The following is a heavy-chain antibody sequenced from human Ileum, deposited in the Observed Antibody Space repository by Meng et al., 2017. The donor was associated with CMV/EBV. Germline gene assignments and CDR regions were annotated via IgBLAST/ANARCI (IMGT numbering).Heavy chain of an antibody. CDR3: ARMYCSSTSCYMLDY. CDR2: ISAYNGNT. Sequence: ASVKVSCKASGYTFTSYGISWVRQAPGQGLEWMGWISAYNGNTNYAQKLQGIVTMTTDTSTSTAYMELRSLRSDDTAVYYCARMYCSSTSCYMLDYWGQGTLVTVSS. CDR1: GYTFTSYG. V-gene: IGHV1-18*01. J-gene: IGHJ4*02. D-gene: IGHD2-2*02.